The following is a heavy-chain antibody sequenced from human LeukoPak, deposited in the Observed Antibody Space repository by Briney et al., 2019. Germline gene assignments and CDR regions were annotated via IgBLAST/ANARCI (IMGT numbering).Heavy chain of an antibody. CDR2: INWEGGFI. J-gene: IGHJ4*02. CDR1: GFTFDDYS. V-gene: IGHV3-43D*03. Sequence: AGSLRLSCTASGFTFDDYSMHWVRQAPGKVLEWGSLINWEGGFIYYADSVKGRFTISRENSKNSLYLQMNSLRPEDTALYYCAKDGQRDIVATMRYFDYWGQGTLVTVSS. CDR3: AKDGQRDIVATMRYFDY. D-gene: IGHD5-12*01.